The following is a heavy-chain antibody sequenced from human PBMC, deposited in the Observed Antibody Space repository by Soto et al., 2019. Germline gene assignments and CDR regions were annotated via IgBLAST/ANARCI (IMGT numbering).Heavy chain of an antibody. CDR3: ARVYMVRGTIIRYFDY. Sequence: QVQLQESGPGLVKPSGTLSLTCAVSGGSISSSNWWSWVRQPPGKGLEWIGKIYHSGSTNYNPSLQSRVTISVDKSTNQFSLKLSSVTAADTAVYYCARVYMVRGTIIRYFDYWGQGTLVTVSS. J-gene: IGHJ4*02. CDR1: GGSISSSNW. V-gene: IGHV4-4*02. CDR2: IYHSGST. D-gene: IGHD3-10*01.